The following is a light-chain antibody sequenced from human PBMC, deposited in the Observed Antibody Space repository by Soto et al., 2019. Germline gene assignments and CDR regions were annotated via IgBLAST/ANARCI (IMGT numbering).Light chain of an antibody. V-gene: IGLV2-14*01. J-gene: IGLJ3*02. CDR3: SADTPRRPLV. Sequence: QSVLTQPASVSGSAGQSITISCSGTMRDVGAYNLVSWYQQHPGTAPKLIIYEVRNRPSGISSRFSASRSGNTASLTISGLQSENGGEYYCSADTPRRPLVFGAGTKL. CDR1: MRDVGAYNL. CDR2: EVR.